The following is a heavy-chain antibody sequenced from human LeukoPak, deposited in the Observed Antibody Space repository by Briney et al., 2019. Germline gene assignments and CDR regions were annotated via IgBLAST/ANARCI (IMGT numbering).Heavy chain of an antibody. V-gene: IGHV4-39*01. Sequence: PSETLSLTCTVSGGSISSTSYYWGWIRQPPGKGLEWIVNIYHSGTTFYTSSLKSRVTISVDTSKNQFSLKLSSVIAADTAVYYCASSHIGYSSGWYDAFDIWGQGTMVTASS. CDR3: ASSHIGYSSGWYDAFDI. CDR2: IYHSGTT. D-gene: IGHD6-19*01. J-gene: IGHJ3*02. CDR1: GGSISSTSYY.